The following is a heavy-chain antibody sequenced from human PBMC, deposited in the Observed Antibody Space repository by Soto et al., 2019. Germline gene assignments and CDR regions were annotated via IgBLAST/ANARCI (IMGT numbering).Heavy chain of an antibody. D-gene: IGHD6-19*01. Sequence: QLQLQESGPGLVKPSETLSLTCTVSGGSISSNSYYWGWIRQPPGKGLEWIGSIYYSGSTYYNPSLKSRVTISVDTSKNQFSLKLNSVTAADTAVYYCAGGPSAVAAYWGQGTLVTVSS. CDR1: GGSISSNSYY. CDR3: AGGPSAVAAY. CDR2: IYYSGST. J-gene: IGHJ4*02. V-gene: IGHV4-39*01.